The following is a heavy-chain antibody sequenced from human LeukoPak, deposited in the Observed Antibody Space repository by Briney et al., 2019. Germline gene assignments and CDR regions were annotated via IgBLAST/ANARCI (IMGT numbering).Heavy chain of an antibody. J-gene: IGHJ4*02. Sequence: SETLSLTCTVSGGSISSSSYYRGWIRQPPGKGLEWIGTIYYSGSTYYNPSLKSRVTISVDTSKNQFSLKLSSVTAADTAVYYCAGRFLEWLLDYWGQGTLVTVSS. D-gene: IGHD3-3*01. CDR2: IYYSGST. CDR3: AGRFLEWLLDY. CDR1: GGSISSSSYY. V-gene: IGHV4-39*01.